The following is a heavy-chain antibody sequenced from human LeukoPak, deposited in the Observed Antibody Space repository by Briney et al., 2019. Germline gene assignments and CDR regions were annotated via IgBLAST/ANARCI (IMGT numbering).Heavy chain of an antibody. Sequence: GGSLRLSCAASGFTFSSYAMTWVRQAPGKGLEWVSDISGGGGGTYYADSVKGRFTISRDNSKNTRYLQINSLRAEDTAVYYCAKRTPSVGFDYWGQGTLVTVSS. D-gene: IGHD2-15*01. CDR2: ISGGGGGT. CDR1: GFTFSSYA. J-gene: IGHJ4*02. CDR3: AKRTPSVGFDY. V-gene: IGHV3-23*01.